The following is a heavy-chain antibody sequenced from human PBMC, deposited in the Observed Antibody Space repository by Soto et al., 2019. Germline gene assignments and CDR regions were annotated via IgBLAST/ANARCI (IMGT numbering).Heavy chain of an antibody. D-gene: IGHD5-18*01. CDR1: GCSIITHY. V-gene: IGHV4-59*11. J-gene: IGHJ5*02. Sequence: SETLSITCTVSGCSIITHYWSWIRQPPGKGLEWIGYSHYSGNTDYNPSLRSRVTMAVDTSKSQVSLNLNSVTAADTAIYYCARGASEYSYGYWFDPWGPGILVTVSS. CDR2: SHYSGNT. CDR3: ARGASEYSYGYWFDP.